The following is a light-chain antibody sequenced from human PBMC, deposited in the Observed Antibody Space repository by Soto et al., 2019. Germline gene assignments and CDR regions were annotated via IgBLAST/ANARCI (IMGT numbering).Light chain of an antibody. V-gene: IGKV1-12*01. CDR3: QQSNNHPIS. CDR2: DVS. CDR1: QAVNSW. Sequence: QLTQSPSSISASMGDRVTITCRASQAVNSWLASFQQTRGMAPKLVIYDVSSLQSGVSSRFSGSGSGTEFTLTSSSLQPEDVATYYCQQSNNHPISFGQGTRLEI. J-gene: IGKJ5*01.